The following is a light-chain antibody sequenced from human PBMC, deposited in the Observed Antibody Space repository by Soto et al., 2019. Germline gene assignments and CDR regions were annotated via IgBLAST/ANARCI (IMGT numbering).Light chain of an antibody. CDR3: QSYDSSLSVSV. Sequence: QSVLTQPPSVSGAPGQRVTISCTGSSSNIGAGYDVHWYQQLPGTAPKLLIYGNSNRPSGVPDRFSGSKSVTSASLAITGLQAEDEADYYCQSYDSSLSVSVFGGGTKLTVL. CDR1: SSNIGAGYD. CDR2: GNS. V-gene: IGLV1-40*01. J-gene: IGLJ2*01.